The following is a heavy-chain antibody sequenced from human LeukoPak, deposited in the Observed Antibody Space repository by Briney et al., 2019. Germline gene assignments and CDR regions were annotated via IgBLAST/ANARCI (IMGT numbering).Heavy chain of an antibody. Sequence: PGGSLRLSCAASGFTFSSYAMSWVRQAPGKGLEWVSAISGSGGSTYYADSVKGRFTISRDNSKNTLYLQMNSLRAEDTAVYYCAKAYNIVVVPAAPAGPDYWGQGTLVTVSS. CDR3: AKAYNIVVVPAAPAGPDY. D-gene: IGHD2-2*01. J-gene: IGHJ4*02. CDR1: GFTFSSYA. V-gene: IGHV3-23*01. CDR2: ISGSGGST.